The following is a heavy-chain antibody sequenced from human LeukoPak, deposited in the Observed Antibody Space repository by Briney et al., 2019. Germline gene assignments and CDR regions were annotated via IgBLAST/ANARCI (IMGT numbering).Heavy chain of an antibody. CDR2: IYRGDSDT. Sequence: GASLQISGKGAGYICSNSWIGGARQLAGKGLEGMGIIYRGDSDTRYSASCQAQVTISADQSISTAYLQWSSLKASDTAMYYCGRLGGYCSTTTCYLDYWGPGTLVTVSS. CDR1: GYICSNSW. J-gene: IGHJ4*02. CDR3: GRLGGYCSTTTCYLDY. V-gene: IGHV5-51*01. D-gene: IGHD2-2*01.